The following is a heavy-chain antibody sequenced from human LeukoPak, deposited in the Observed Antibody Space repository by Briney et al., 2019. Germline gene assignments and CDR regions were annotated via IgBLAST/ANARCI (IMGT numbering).Heavy chain of an antibody. J-gene: IGHJ3*02. CDR1: GFTFSNNN. Sequence: GGSLRLSCAASGFTFSNNNMVWVRQAPGKGLEWISNISPSSSNIYYADSVKGRFTVSRDNAKNSLYLQMESLRDEDTALYYCTRAAYNAFDIWGQGTMVTVSS. D-gene: IGHD2-21*01. CDR2: ISPSSSNI. CDR3: TRAAYNAFDI. V-gene: IGHV3-48*02.